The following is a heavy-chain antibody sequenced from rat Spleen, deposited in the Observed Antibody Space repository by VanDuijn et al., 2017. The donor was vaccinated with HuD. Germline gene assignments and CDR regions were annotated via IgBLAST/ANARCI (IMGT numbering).Heavy chain of an antibody. Sequence: EVQLVESDGGLVQPGKSLKLSCAASEFTFSNYDMAWVRQAPTKGLEWVTSISYDGSTPYYRNSVRGRFTISRDNAKNTLYLQMDSLRSEDTATYYCARAYGFNSLPYWGQGTLVTVSS. V-gene: IGHV5-29*01. D-gene: IGHD1-9*01. J-gene: IGHJ3*01. CDR3: ARAYGFNSLPY. CDR1: EFTFSNYD. CDR2: ISYDGSTP.